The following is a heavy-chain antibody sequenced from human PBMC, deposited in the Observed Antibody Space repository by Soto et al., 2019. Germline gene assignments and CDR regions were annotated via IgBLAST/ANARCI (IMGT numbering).Heavy chain of an antibody. CDR3: ARAYYSSSWSYFDY. CDR2: ISYDGSNK. V-gene: IGHV3-30-3*01. Sequence: GVSLRLSCAASGFTFSSCAMHWVRQAPGKGLEWVAVISYDGSNKYYADSVKGRFTISRDNSKNTLYLQMNSLRAEDTAVYYCARAYYSSSWSYFDYWGQGTLVTVSS. J-gene: IGHJ4*02. D-gene: IGHD6-6*01. CDR1: GFTFSSCA.